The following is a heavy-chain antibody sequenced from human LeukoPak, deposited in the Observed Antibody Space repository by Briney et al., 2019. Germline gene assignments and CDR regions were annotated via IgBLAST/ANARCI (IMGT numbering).Heavy chain of an antibody. J-gene: IGHJ6*02. D-gene: IGHD3-10*01. CDR2: ISSSSSTI. V-gene: IGHV3-48*02. Sequence: GGSLRLSCAASGFTFSSYSMNWVRQAPGKGLEWVSYISSSSSTIYYADSVKGRFTISRDNAKNSLYLQMNSLRDEDTAVYYCARDLRFGELSPYGMVVWGQGTTVTVSS. CDR1: GFTFSSYS. CDR3: ARDLRFGELSPYGMVV.